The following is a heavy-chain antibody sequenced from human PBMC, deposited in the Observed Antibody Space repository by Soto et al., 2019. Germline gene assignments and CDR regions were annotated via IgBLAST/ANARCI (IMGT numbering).Heavy chain of an antibody. J-gene: IGHJ4*02. D-gene: IGHD3-16*02. V-gene: IGHV2-26*01. CDR2: IFSNDEK. Sequence: QVALKESGPVLVKPTETLTLTCTVSGFSLNDARVGVSWIRQPLGRALEWLAHIFSNDEKSYSTTLYNRLTISKDTAKSQVVLTMTNMGPVDTATYFCARIQDYVWGSYPYDVWGQGSLVTVSS. CDR3: ARIQDYVWGSYPYDV. CDR1: GFSLNDARVG.